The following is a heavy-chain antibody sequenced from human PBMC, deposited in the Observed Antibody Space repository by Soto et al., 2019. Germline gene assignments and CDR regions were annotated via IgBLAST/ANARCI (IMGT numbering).Heavy chain of an antibody. CDR2: IYYSGST. Sequence: PSETLCLTCTVSGGSIGSGDYYWSWIRQPPGKGLEWIGYIYYSGSTYYNPSLKSRVTISVDTSKNQFSLKLSSVTAADTAVYYCARVCGGDCHYGMDVWGQGTTVTVSS. J-gene: IGHJ6*02. CDR1: GGSIGSGDYY. D-gene: IGHD2-21*02. CDR3: ARVCGGDCHYGMDV. V-gene: IGHV4-30-4*01.